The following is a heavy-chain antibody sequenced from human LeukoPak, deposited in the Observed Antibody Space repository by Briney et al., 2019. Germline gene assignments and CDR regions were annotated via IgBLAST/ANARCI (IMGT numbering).Heavy chain of an antibody. D-gene: IGHD2-21*02. CDR3: ARELYCGGDCYSGDDAFDI. V-gene: IGHV1-69*05. CDR1: GGTFSSYA. CDR2: IISIFGTA. J-gene: IGHJ3*02. Sequence: GASVKVSCKASGGTFSSYAISWVRQAPGQGLEWMGGIISIFGTANYAQKFQGRVTITTDESTSTAYMGLSSLRSEDTAVYYCARELYCGGDCYSGDDAFDIWGQGTMVTVSS.